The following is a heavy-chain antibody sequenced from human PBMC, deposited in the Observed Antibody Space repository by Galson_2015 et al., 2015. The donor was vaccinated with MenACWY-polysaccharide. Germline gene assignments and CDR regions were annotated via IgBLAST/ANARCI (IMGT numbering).Heavy chain of an antibody. CDR3: ARVGYASSSTDY. D-gene: IGHD6-6*01. CDR2: INQDGTVK. Sequence: SLRLSCAASGFSFSTYSMNWVRQVPGKGLEWVANINQDGTVKYYVDSVKGRFTISRDNAKNSLYVQMNSLRGEDTAVYYCARVGYASSSTDYWGQGTLVTVSS. CDR1: GFSFSTYS. V-gene: IGHV3-7*01. J-gene: IGHJ4*02.